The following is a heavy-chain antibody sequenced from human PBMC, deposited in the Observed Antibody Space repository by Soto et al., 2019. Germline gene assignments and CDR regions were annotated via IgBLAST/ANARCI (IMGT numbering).Heavy chain of an antibody. V-gene: IGHV3-48*03. D-gene: IGHD7-27*01. Sequence: EVRLVESGGGLVQPGGSLRLSCAASGITFSNYEMNWVRQVPGKGLEWISFISSDGDTIYYAVSVKGRFTISRDNAKNSLYLQMNSLRAEDSAVYYRASPWGSSEYWGQGTLVTVSS. CDR3: ASPWGSSEY. CDR1: GITFSNYE. CDR2: ISSDGDTI. J-gene: IGHJ4*02.